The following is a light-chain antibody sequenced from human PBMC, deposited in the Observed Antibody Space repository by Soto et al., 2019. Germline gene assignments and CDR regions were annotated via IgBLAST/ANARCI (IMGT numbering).Light chain of an antibody. CDR2: GSF. J-gene: IGKJ1*01. CDR3: QQYGSSVWT. Sequence: EIVMTQSPVTLSASPGESGTLSCRASQSVDNNVAWYQQKPGQAPRLLIVGSFARATGIPDRFSGSGSGTDFTLTISRLEPEDFAVYYCQQYGSSVWTFGQGTKVDIK. CDR1: QSVDNN. V-gene: IGKV3-20*01.